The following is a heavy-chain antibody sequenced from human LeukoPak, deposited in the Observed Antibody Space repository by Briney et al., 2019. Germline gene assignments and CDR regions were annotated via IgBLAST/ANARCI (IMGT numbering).Heavy chain of an antibody. V-gene: IGHV3-7*03. D-gene: IGHD5-24*01. Sequence: PRGSLRLSCAAPEFTFSSYWMSWVRQAPGKGLEWVANIKPDGSEKNYVDSVKGRFTISRDNAKNSLYLQMNSLRAEDTAVYYCAKDLTRRDGYNLGYWGQGTLVTVSS. CDR3: AKDLTRRDGYNLGY. J-gene: IGHJ4*02. CDR1: EFTFSSYW. CDR2: IKPDGSEK.